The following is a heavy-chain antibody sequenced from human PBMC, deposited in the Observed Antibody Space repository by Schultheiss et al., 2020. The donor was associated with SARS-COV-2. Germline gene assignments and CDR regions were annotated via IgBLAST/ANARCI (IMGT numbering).Heavy chain of an antibody. J-gene: IGHJ5*02. CDR3: ARDRGLWVMPGEIDP. V-gene: IGHV3-23*01. CDR1: GFTFSSYA. D-gene: IGHD3-16*01. Sequence: GGSLRLSCAASGFTFSSYAMSWVRQAPGMGLEWVSTISGSGTTYYADSVKGRFTISRDNAKNTLYLQMNSLRAEDTAVYYCARDRGLWVMPGEIDPWGQGTLVTVSS. CDR2: ISGSGTT.